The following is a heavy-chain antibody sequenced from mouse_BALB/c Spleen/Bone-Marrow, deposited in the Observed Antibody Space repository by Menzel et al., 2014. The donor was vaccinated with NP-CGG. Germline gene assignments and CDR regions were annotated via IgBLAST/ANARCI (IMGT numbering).Heavy chain of an antibody. CDR2: ISSGGSYT. J-gene: IGHJ4*01. D-gene: IGHD1-1*01. CDR1: GFVFSSYD. CDR3: ARHVVEVLRALDY. Sequence: DVKLVESGGGLVKPGGSLKLSCAASGFVFSSYDMSWVRQTPEKRLEWVATISSGGSYTYYPDSVKGRFTISRDNARNTLSLQMSIRRSEDTAFYYCARHVVEVLRALDYWGQGTSVTVSS. V-gene: IGHV5-9*02.